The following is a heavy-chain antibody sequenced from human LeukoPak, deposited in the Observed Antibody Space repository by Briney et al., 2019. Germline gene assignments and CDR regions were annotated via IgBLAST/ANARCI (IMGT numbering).Heavy chain of an antibody. CDR2: ISAYNGNT. J-gene: IGHJ6*03. V-gene: IGHV1-18*01. Sequence: ASVKVSCKASGYTFTSYGISWVRQAPGQGLEWMGWISAYNGNTNYAQKLQGRVTMTTDTSTSTAYMELRSLRSDDTAVYYCARARRDEQWLIHYYYYYMDVWGKGTTVTVSS. CDR3: ARARRDEQWLIHYYYYYMDV. CDR1: GYTFTSYG. D-gene: IGHD6-19*01.